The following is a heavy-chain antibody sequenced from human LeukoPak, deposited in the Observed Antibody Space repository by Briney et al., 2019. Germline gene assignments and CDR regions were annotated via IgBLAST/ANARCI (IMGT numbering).Heavy chain of an antibody. Sequence: GGSLRLSCAASGFTFSSYEMNWVRQAPGKGLEWVPYISSSGSTIYYADSVKGRFTISRDNAKNSLYLQMNSLRAEDTAVYYCASQPPPSRWSAAGTSYWGQGTLVTVSS. V-gene: IGHV3-48*03. D-gene: IGHD6-13*01. CDR1: GFTFSSYE. J-gene: IGHJ4*02. CDR2: ISSSGSTI. CDR3: ASQPPPSRWSAAGTSY.